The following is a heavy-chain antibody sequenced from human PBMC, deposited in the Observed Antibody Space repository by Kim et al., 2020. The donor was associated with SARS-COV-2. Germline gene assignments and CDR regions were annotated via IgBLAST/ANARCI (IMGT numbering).Heavy chain of an antibody. D-gene: IGHD3-10*01. J-gene: IGHJ4*02. Sequence: GGSLRLSCAASGFTFSSYAMSWVRQAPGKGLEWVSAISGSGGSTYYADSVKGQFTISRDNSKNTLYLQMNSLRAEYTAVYYCAKTKTYGSGSYYNPFWYWGQGTLVTVSS. CDR2: ISGSGGST. CDR1: GFTFSSYA. CDR3: AKTKTYGSGSYYNPFWY. V-gene: IGHV3-23*01.